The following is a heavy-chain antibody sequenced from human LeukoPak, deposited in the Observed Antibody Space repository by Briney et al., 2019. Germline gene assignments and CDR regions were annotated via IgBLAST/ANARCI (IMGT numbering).Heavy chain of an antibody. CDR1: GGSISSYY. CDR3: ARAPENWYFDL. V-gene: IGHV4-4*07. CDR2: FYISGST. Sequence: SETLSLTCTVSGGSISSYYWTWIRQPAGKGLEWIGHFYISGSTNYNPSLKNRVTMSVDTSKNQLSLKLSSMTAADTAVYYCARAPENWYFDLWGRGTLVTVSS. J-gene: IGHJ2*01. D-gene: IGHD1-14*01.